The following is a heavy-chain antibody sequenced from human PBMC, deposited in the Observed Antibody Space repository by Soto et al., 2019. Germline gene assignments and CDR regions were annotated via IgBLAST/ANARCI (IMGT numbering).Heavy chain of an antibody. J-gene: IGHJ2*01. D-gene: IGHD3-10*01. V-gene: IGHV4-34*01. Sequence: QVRLQQWGAGLLKPSETLPLTCAVYGGSFSDYYCSWIRQPPVKGLEWIGEINHSGSTNYNPSLKSRVTISVDTSKNQFSLKLNSVTAADTAVYYCAREVPSRYFDLWGRGTPVTVSS. CDR2: INHSGST. CDR1: GGSFSDYY. CDR3: AREVPSRYFDL.